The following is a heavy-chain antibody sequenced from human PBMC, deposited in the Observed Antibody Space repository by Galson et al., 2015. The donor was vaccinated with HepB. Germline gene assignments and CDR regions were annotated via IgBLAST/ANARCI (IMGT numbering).Heavy chain of an antibody. Sequence: SLRLSCAASGFTFSSYWMNWVRQAPGKGLEWVAHINQGGSSKYYVDAVKGRFTISRDNAKDSVYLQLDSLRAEDTAVYYCARRISLVRGIFTKPDYYYGMDVWGQGTTVTVAS. CDR1: GFTFSSYW. J-gene: IGHJ6*02. CDR3: ARRISLVRGIFTKPDYYYGMDV. CDR2: INQGGSSK. D-gene: IGHD3-10*01. V-gene: IGHV3-7*03.